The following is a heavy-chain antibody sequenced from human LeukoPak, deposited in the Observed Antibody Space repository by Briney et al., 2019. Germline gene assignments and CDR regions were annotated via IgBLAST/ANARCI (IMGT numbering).Heavy chain of an antibody. CDR3: ARGTRNYYDSSGYDH. J-gene: IGHJ5*02. CDR1: GFTFSSYW. Sequence: PGGSLRLSCAASGFTFSSYWMSWVRQAPGKGLEWVANIKQDGSEKYYVDSVKGRFTISRDNAKNSLYLQMNSLRAEDTAVYYCARGTRNYYDSSGYDHWGQGTLVTVSS. D-gene: IGHD3-22*01. CDR2: IKQDGSEK. V-gene: IGHV3-7*01.